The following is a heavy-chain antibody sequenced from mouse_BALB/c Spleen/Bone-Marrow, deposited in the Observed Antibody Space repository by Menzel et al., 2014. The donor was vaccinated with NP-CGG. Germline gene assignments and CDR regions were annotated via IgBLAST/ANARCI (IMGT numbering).Heavy chain of an antibody. V-gene: IGHV14-3*02. D-gene: IGHD2-1*01. CDR1: GFTLKGTY. CDR2: IDPANGNN. J-gene: IGHJ3*01. Sequence: VQLPQSGAGLVTPGASVKLSCTVSGFTLKGTYMHWVRQRPEQGLEWMGGIDPANGNNKYAPRFQGKATIKDNTSTNTAYLQLSSLTSEDTAVYDFSRSGGDGNYLAGFADWGQGTLVTVSA. CDR3: SRSGGDGNYLAGFAD.